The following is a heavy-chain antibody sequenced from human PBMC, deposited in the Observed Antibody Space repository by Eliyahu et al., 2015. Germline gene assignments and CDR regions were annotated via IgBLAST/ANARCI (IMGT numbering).Heavy chain of an antibody. CDR2: ISATGGST. V-gene: IGHV3-23*01. D-gene: IGHD3-10*01. CDR1: GFTFSDYA. CDR3: AKIYGSGNYFPGN. Sequence: EVQLLESGGGLVQPGGSLRLSCAASGFTFSDYAMXWVRQAPGKGLEWVSAISATGGSTYYADSVKGRFTISRDNSKNTLVLQMDSLRAEDTAVYYCAKIYGSGNYFPGNWGQGTLVTVSS. J-gene: IGHJ4*02.